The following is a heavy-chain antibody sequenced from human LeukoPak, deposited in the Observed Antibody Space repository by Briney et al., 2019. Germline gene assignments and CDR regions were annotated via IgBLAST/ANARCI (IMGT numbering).Heavy chain of an antibody. J-gene: IGHJ4*02. CDR3: ARLDRGINAAHFDY. V-gene: IGHV4-39*01. CDR1: GGSISSSSFY. CDR2: ISYSGST. D-gene: IGHD6-25*01. Sequence: SETLSLTCTVPGGSISSSSFYWGWIRQPPGKGLEWIGVISYSGSTYYNPSLKSRVTISVDTSKNQSSLKLSSVTAADTAVYYCARLDRGINAAHFDYWGQGTLVTVSS.